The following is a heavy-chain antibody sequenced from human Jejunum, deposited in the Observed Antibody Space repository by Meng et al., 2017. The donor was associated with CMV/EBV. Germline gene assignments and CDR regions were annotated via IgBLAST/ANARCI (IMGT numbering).Heavy chain of an antibody. CDR2: ICNSGSTI. D-gene: IGHD3-10*01. CDR3: SITGSYFELGYFQH. Sequence: SGFRFSIYEMNWVRQAPGKGLEWVSFICNSGSTIYYADSVKGRFTVSRDNARNSLYLQMSSLRAEDTAVYYCSITGSYFELGYFQHWGQGTRVTVSS. V-gene: IGHV3-48*03. J-gene: IGHJ1*01. CDR1: GFRFSIYE.